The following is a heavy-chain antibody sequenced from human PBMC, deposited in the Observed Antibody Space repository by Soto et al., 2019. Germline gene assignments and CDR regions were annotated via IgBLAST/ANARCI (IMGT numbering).Heavy chain of an antibody. CDR2: IYYSGST. Sequence: SETLSLTCTVSGGSISSGDYYWSWIRQPPGKGPEWIGYIYYSGSTYYNPSLKSRVTISVDTSKNQFSLKLSSVTAADTAVYYCASWSALSYYDYWGQGTLVTVSS. CDR1: GGSISSGDYY. CDR3: ASWSALSYYDY. D-gene: IGHD3-10*01. J-gene: IGHJ4*02. V-gene: IGHV4-30-4*01.